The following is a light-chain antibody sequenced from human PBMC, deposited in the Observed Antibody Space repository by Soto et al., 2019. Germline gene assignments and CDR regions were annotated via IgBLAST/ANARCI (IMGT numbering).Light chain of an antibody. J-gene: IGKJ1*01. V-gene: IGKV3D-15*01. CDR1: QGINRN. CDR3: QQYGNSPST. CDR2: GAF. Sequence: IVMTQSPATLSVSPGESVTFSCRASQGINRNLAWYQQKPGQAPSPLIYGAFNRVTGIPVRFSGNGSGTDLTITISRLEPEDFEVYYGQQYGNSPSTFGQGTKVDIK.